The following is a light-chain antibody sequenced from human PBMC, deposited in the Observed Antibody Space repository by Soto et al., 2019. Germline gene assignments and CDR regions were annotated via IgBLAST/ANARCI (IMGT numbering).Light chain of an antibody. CDR1: QSVSSGY. V-gene: IGKV3-20*01. CDR2: DAS. CDR3: QQYGGSPRT. Sequence: EIVLTQSPVTLSLSPGERVTLSCSASQSVSSGYLAWYQQKPGQAPRLLIYDASSRATGIPDRFSGSGSGTDFTLTISRLEPEDFAVYYCQQYGGSPRTFGQGTKVDIK. J-gene: IGKJ1*01.